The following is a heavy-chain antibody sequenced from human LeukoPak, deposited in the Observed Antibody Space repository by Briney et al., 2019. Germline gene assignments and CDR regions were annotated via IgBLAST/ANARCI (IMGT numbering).Heavy chain of an antibody. J-gene: IGHJ5*02. D-gene: IGHD6-13*01. V-gene: IGHV4-59*12. CDR3: ARDGIAAAVPIPHNWFDP. CDR1: GGSISSYY. CDR2: IYYSGST. Sequence: SETLSLTCTVSGGSISSYYWSWIRQPPGKGLEWIGYIYYSGSTYYNPSLKSRVTISVDTSKNQFSLKLSSVTAADTAVYYCARDGIAAAVPIPHNWFDPWGQGTLVTVSS.